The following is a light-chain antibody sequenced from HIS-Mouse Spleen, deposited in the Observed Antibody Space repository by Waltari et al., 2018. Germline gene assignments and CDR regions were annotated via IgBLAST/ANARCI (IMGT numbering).Light chain of an antibody. J-gene: IGLJ3*02. CDR2: RNK. CDR1: SSNIGSPY. V-gene: IGLV1-47*01. Sequence: QSVLTQPPPASGTPGQRVTISCSGSSSNIGSPYVYWYQQLPGTAPKLLIYRNKQRPSGVPDRFSGSKSGTSASLAISGLRSEDEADYYCAAWDDSLSGPVFGGGTKLTVL. CDR3: AAWDDSLSGPV.